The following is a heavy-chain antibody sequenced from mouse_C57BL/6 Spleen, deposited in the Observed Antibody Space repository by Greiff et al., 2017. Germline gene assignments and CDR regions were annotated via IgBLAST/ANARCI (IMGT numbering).Heavy chain of an antibody. CDR3: SGYYPAWFAY. CDR1: GYTFTDYE. CDR2: IDPETGGT. Sequence: QVQLKESGAELVRPGASVTLSCKASGYTFTDYEMHWVKQTPVHGLEWIGAIDPETGGTAYNQKFKGKAILTADKTSSTAYMELRSLTSEDSAVCYCSGYYPAWFAYWGQGTLVTVSA. D-gene: IGHD2-3*01. V-gene: IGHV1-15*01. J-gene: IGHJ3*01.